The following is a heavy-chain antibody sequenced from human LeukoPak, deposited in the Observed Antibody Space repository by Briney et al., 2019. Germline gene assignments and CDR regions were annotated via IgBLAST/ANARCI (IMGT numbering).Heavy chain of an antibody. J-gene: IGHJ4*02. D-gene: IGHD1-26*01. CDR3: ARSGSGSYYDVDY. Sequence: GASVKVSCKASGYTFTGYYMHWVRQAPGQGLEWMGRINPNSGGTNYAQKFQGRVTMTRDTSISTAYMELSRLRSDDTAVYYCARSGSGSYYDVDYWGQGTLVTVSS. V-gene: IGHV1-2*06. CDR1: GYTFTGYY. CDR2: INPNSGGT.